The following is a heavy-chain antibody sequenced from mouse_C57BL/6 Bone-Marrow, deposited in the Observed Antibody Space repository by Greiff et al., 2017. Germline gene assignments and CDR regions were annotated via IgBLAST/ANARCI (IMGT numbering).Heavy chain of an antibody. CDR3: AISGSNYLYAMDD. D-gene: IGHD2-5*01. V-gene: IGHV1-69*01. Sequence: QVQLQQPGAELVMPGASVKLSCKASGYTFTSYWMHWVKQRPGQGLEWIGEIDPSDSYTNYNQKFKGKSTLTVDKSSSTAYMQLSSLTSEDSAVYYCAISGSNYLYAMDDWGQGTSVTVSS. CDR1: GYTFTSYW. CDR2: IDPSDSYT. J-gene: IGHJ4*01.